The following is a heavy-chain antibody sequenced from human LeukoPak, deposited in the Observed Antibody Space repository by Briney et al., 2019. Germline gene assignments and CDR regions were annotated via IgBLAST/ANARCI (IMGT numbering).Heavy chain of an antibody. Sequence: GRSLRLSCAASGFAFSSYAMHWVRQAPGKGLEWVAVISYDGSNKYYADSVKGRFTISRDNSKNTLYLQMNSLRAEDTAVYYCAGGLPPGSSIAEYYFDYWGQGTLVTVSS. CDR3: AGGLPPGSSIAEYYFDY. CDR2: ISYDGSNK. V-gene: IGHV3-30-3*01. CDR1: GFAFSSYA. J-gene: IGHJ4*02. D-gene: IGHD1-26*01.